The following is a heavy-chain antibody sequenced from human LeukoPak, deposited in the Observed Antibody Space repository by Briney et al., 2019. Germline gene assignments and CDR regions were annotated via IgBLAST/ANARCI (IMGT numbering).Heavy chain of an antibody. V-gene: IGHV3-48*03. CDR2: ISSSGSTI. CDR3: AELGITMVGGV. D-gene: IGHD3-10*02. J-gene: IGHJ6*04. Sequence: SGGSLRLSCAASGFTFSSYEMNWVRQAPGKGLEWVSYISSSGSTIYYADSVKGRVTISRDKAKNSLYLQMNSLRAEDTAVYYCAELGITMVGGVWGKGTTVTISS. CDR1: GFTFSSYE.